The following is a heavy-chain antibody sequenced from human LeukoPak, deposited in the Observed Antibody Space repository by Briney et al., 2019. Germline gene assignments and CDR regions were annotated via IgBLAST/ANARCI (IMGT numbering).Heavy chain of an antibody. D-gene: IGHD3-16*01. CDR1: GYTLTELS. J-gene: IGHJ5*02. CDR3: ARQWTLGWFDP. V-gene: IGHV1-2*02. CDR2: INPNSGGT. Sequence: GASVKVSCKVSGYTLTELSMHWVRQAPGQGLEWMGWINPNSGGTNYAQKFQGRVTMTRDTSINTAYMELSMLRSDDTAVYYCARQWTLGWFDPWGQGTLVTVSS.